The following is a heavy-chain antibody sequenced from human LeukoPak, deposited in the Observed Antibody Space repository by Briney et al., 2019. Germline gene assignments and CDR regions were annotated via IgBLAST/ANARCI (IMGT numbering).Heavy chain of an antibody. D-gene: IGHD3-22*01. CDR1: GGSISSGGYY. V-gene: IGHV4-30-2*01. CDR3: ARTGSSGYITADAFDI. J-gene: IGHJ3*02. CDR2: IYHSGST. Sequence: SETLSLTCTVSGGSISSGGYYWSWIRQPPGKGLEWIGYIYHSGSTYYNPSLKSRVTISVDRSKNQFSLKLSSVTAADTAVYYCARTGSSGYITADAFDIWGQGTMVTVSS.